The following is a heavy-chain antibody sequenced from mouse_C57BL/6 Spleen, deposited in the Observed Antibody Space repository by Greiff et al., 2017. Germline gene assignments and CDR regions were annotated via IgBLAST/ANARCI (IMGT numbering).Heavy chain of an antibody. CDR3: ASYYDYDVRFAY. CDR1: GFTFSSYA. V-gene: IGHV5-4*01. D-gene: IGHD2-4*01. CDR2: ISDGGSYT. J-gene: IGHJ3*01. Sequence: EVQLQESGGGLVKPGGSLKLSCAASGFTFSSYAMSWVRQTPEKRLEWVATISDGGSYTYYPDNVKGRFTISRDNAKNNLYLQMSHLKSEDTAMYYCASYYDYDVRFAYWGQGTLVTVSA.